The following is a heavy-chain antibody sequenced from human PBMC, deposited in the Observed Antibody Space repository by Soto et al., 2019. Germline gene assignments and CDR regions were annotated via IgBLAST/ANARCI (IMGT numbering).Heavy chain of an antibody. J-gene: IGHJ4*02. CDR2: IYYSGST. CDR3: ARDSRSSMSPFDY. CDR1: GGSISSGDYY. V-gene: IGHV4-30-4*01. D-gene: IGHD6-6*01. Sequence: SETLSLTCTVSGGSISSGDYYWSWIRQPPGKGLEWIGYIYYSGSTYYNPSLKSRVTISVDTSKNQFSLKLSSVTAADTAVYYCARDSRSSMSPFDYWGQGTLVTVSS.